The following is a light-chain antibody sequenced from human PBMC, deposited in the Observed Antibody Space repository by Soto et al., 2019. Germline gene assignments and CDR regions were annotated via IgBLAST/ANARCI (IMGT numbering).Light chain of an antibody. CDR3: TSYAGSNTII. V-gene: IGLV2-8*01. CDR1: SSDVGVYNY. Sequence: QSVLTQPPSASGSPGQSVTISCTGTSSDVGVYNYVSWYQQHPGKVPKLMIYEVTKRPSGVPDRFSGSKSGNTASLTVSGLQAEDEADYYCTSYAGSNTIIFGGGTKVTVL. CDR2: EVT. J-gene: IGLJ2*01.